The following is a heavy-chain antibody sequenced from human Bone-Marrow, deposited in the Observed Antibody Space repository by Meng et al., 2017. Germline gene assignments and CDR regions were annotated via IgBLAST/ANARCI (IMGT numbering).Heavy chain of an antibody. J-gene: IGHJ3*02. CDR2: IIPIFGTA. V-gene: IGHV1-69*13. CDR3: ARVVTMVRGVINAFDI. D-gene: IGHD3-10*01. CDR1: GGTFSSYA. Sequence: SVKVSCKASGGTFSSYAISWVRQAPGQGLEWMGGIIPIFGTANYAQKFQGRVTITADESTSTAYMELSSLRSEDTAVYYCARVVTMVRGVINAFDIWGRGTMVTVSS.